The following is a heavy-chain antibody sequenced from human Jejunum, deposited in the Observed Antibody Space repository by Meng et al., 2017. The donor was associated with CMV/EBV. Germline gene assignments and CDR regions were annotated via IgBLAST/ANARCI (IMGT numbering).Heavy chain of an antibody. V-gene: IGHV3-7*01. CDR2: IKEDGGQK. Sequence: CAASGFTFSTYWMTWVRQAPGKGLEWLANIKEDGGQKNYVDSLKGRFTISRDNAKNSLYLQMNTLRADDTAVYYCVRDAGWFHFDYWGQGTLVTVSS. CDR1: GFTFSTYW. D-gene: IGHD2-15*01. CDR3: VRDAGWFHFDY. J-gene: IGHJ4*02.